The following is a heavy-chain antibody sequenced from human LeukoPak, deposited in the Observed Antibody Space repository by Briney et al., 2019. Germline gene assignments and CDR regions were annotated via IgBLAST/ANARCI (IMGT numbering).Heavy chain of an antibody. CDR3: AKGTLNFGYMDV. V-gene: IGHV3-43*01. D-gene: IGHD3-3*01. Sequence: GSLRLSCAASGFTFDDYTMHWVRQAPGKGLEWVSLISWDGGSTYYADSVKGRFTISRDNSKNSLYLQMNSLRTEDTALYYCAKGTLNFGYMDVWGKGTTVTVSS. CDR1: GFTFDDYT. J-gene: IGHJ6*03. CDR2: ISWDGGST.